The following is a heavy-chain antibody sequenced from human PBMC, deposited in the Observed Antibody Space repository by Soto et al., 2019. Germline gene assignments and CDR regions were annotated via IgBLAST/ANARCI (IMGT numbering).Heavy chain of an antibody. CDR2: IRGKANNYAT. CDR3: TRHPPSYYDSNGYFDY. Sequence: EVQLVESGGGLVQSGGSLKLSCAASGFSFSGSAIHWVRQASGKGLEWVARIRGKANNYATTYGVSVRGRFTISRDDSKNTAFLQMHSLKTEDTAVYYCTRHPPSYYDSNGYFDYWGQGTVVTVSS. J-gene: IGHJ4*02. V-gene: IGHV3-73*01. CDR1: GFSFSGSA. D-gene: IGHD3-22*01.